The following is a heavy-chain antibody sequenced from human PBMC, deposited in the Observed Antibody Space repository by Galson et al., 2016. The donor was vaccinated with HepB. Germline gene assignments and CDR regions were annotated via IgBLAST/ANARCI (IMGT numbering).Heavy chain of an antibody. J-gene: IGHJ4*02. Sequence: TLSLTCTVSGGSISSSGSYWSWIRQHPGKGLEWIGYIYYSGSTYYNPSLRSRVTISADTSKNQFSLKLSSVTAADTAAYYCASWGYSSSRYSDYWGQGTLVTVSS. CDR2: IYYSGST. CDR3: ASWGYSSSRYSDY. D-gene: IGHD6-13*01. CDR1: GGSISSSGSY. V-gene: IGHV4-31*03.